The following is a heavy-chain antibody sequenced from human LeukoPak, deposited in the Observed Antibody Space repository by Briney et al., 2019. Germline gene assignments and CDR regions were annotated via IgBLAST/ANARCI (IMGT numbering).Heavy chain of an antibody. D-gene: IGHD3-10*01. J-gene: IGHJ6*02. CDR1: GFTFSSHW. CDR3: ARDLSLWFGELGEASARGMDV. CDR2: IKEDGSET. V-gene: IGHV3-7*01. Sequence: GGSLRLSCAASGFTFSSHWMSWVRQAPGKGLEWVANIKEDGSETFCMNSVKGRFTISRDNAKNSLYLQMNSLRAEDTAVYYCARDLSLWFGELGEASARGMDVWGQGTTVTVSS.